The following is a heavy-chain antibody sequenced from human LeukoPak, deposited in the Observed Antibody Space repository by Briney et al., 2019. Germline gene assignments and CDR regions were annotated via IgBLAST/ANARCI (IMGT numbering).Heavy chain of an antibody. V-gene: IGHV1-24*01. CDR2: FDPEDGET. J-gene: IGHJ4*02. CDR3: ATVDPGGMVRGVIGRPLDY. Sequence: GASVKVSCKVSGYTLTELSMHWVRQAPGKGLEWMGGFDPEDGETIYAQKFQGRVTMTEDTSTDTAYMELSSLRSEDTAVYYCATVDPGGMVRGVIGRPLDYWGQGTLVTVSS. D-gene: IGHD3-10*01. CDR1: GYTLTELS.